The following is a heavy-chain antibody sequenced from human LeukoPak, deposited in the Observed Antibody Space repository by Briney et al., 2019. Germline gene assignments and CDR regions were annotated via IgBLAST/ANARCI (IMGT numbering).Heavy chain of an antibody. CDR1: GGSISSSSYY. V-gene: IGHV4-39*01. D-gene: IGHD2-2*01. CDR2: IYYSGST. Sequence: SETLSLTCSLSGGSISSSSYYWGWVRQPPGKGLEWIGSIYYSGSTYYNPSLKSRVTISVDTSKNQFSLKLSSVTAADTAVYYCARISGDIVVVPAASGPFDYWGQGTLVTVSS. CDR3: ARISGDIVVVPAASGPFDY. J-gene: IGHJ4*02.